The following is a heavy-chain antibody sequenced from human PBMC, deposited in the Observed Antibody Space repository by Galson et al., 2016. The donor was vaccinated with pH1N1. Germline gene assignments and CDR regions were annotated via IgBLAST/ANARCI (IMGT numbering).Heavy chain of an antibody. V-gene: IGHV3-30*02. CDR2: IRHDGSAK. D-gene: IGHD4-23*01. CDR1: GFTFRRYG. CDR3: VKDSDYGGQLR. Sequence: SLRLSCAVSGFTFRRYGLHWVRQAPGMGLEWLTFIRHDGSAKFYADSVKGRFSISRVNSRATLFLQMNSLRPEDTAVYYCVKDSDYGGQLRWGQGTLVTVSS. J-gene: IGHJ4*02.